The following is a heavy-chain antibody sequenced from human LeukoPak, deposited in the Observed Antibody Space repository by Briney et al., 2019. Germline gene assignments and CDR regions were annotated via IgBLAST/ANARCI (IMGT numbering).Heavy chain of an antibody. J-gene: IGHJ4*02. Sequence: GGSLRLSCAASGFTFSSYALNWVRQAPGKGLEWVSSISGSGASTYYADSVKGRFTISRDNSKNTLYLQMNSLRAEDTALYYCAKDAFRFLGSPVDYWGQGTLVTVSS. D-gene: IGHD3-3*01. CDR2: ISGSGAST. CDR1: GFTFSSYA. V-gene: IGHV3-23*01. CDR3: AKDAFRFLGSPVDY.